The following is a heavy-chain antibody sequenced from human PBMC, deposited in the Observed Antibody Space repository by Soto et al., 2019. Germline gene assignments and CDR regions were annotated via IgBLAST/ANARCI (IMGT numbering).Heavy chain of an antibody. CDR2: IWFDGNNK. V-gene: IGHV3-33*01. CDR1: GFTFSNYG. D-gene: IGHD6-25*01. CDR3: ARDRSSGLTGGYYYGMDV. Sequence: GGSLRLSCAASGFTFSNYGIHWVRQAPGKGLEWVAIIWFDGNNKYYEDSVKGRFTISRDNSKNALYLQMNSLRAEDTAVYYCARDRSSGLTGGYYYGMDVWGQGTTVTVSS. J-gene: IGHJ6*02.